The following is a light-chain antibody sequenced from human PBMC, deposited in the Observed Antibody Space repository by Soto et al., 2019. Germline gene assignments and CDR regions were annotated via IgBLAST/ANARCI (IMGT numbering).Light chain of an antibody. CDR1: NSDIGNYNY. CDR2: DVS. Sequence: QSVLTPPRSVSGSPGQSVTISCTGTNSDIGNYNYVSGYQQHPGKAPKVMIYDVSKRPSGVPDRFSGSKSGNTASLTISGLQAEDEADYYCCSYPGSHTWVFGGGTKVTVL. J-gene: IGLJ3*02. V-gene: IGLV2-11*01. CDR3: CSYPGSHTWV.